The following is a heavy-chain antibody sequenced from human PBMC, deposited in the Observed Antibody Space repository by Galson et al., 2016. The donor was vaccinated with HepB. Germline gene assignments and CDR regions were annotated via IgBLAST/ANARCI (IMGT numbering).Heavy chain of an antibody. Sequence: SVKVSCKASGYTFTGYYLHWVRQAPGEGLEWMGWINPNSGGTNYAQNFQGWVTMTMDTSNSTAYMELSRLRSDDTAVYYCAREFHELYYYGMDVWGQGTTVTVSS. V-gene: IGHV1-2*04. CDR2: INPNSGGT. CDR3: AREFHELYYYGMDV. J-gene: IGHJ6*02. CDR1: GYTFTGYY. D-gene: IGHD1-7*01.